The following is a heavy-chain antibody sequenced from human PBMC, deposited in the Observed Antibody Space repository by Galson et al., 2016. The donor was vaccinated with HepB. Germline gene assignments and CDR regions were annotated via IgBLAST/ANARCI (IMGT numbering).Heavy chain of an antibody. D-gene: IGHD7-27*01. Sequence: PRLSCAASGFTFRNYPMHWVRPAPAKGLEWVAVILYPGIYKYYVDSVKGRFTISRDNSNNTLYLQMNSLRTEYPAVYYCAREATGGFDPWGQGTLVSVSS. J-gene: IGHJ5*02. V-gene: IGHV3-30*04. CDR1: GFTFRNYP. CDR2: ILYPGIYK. CDR3: AREATGGFDP.